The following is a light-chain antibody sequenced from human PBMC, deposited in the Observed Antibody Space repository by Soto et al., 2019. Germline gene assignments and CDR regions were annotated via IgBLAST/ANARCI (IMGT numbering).Light chain of an antibody. V-gene: IGLV2-14*01. CDR2: EVS. Sequence: QSALTQPASVSGSPGQSITVSRTGTSSDVGGYNYVSWYQQHPGKAPKLMIYEVSNRPSGVSNRFSGSKSGNTASLTISGLQAEDEADYYCSSYTSSSTLPYGFXTGTNGTVL. CDR1: SSDVGGYNY. J-gene: IGLJ1*01. CDR3: SSYTSSSTLPYG.